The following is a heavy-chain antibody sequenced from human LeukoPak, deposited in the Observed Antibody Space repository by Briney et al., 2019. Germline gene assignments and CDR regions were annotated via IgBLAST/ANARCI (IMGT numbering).Heavy chain of an antibody. J-gene: IGHJ4*02. V-gene: IGHV3-48*01. Sequence: GGSLRLSCAASGFTFSSYSMNWVRQAPGKGLEWVSYISSSSSTIYYADSVKGRFTISRDNAKNSLYLQMNSLRAEDTAVYYCARDKGSGSPPGHYWGQGTLVTVSS. CDR1: GFTFSSYS. CDR3: ARDKGSGSPPGHY. CDR2: ISSSSSTI. D-gene: IGHD3-10*01.